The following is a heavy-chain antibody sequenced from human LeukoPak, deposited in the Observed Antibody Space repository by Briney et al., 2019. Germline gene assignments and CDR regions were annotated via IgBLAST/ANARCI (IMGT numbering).Heavy chain of an antibody. Sequence: AASVTVSCKASEYTFTGYYMHWVRQAPGQGLEWMGWINPNSGGTQYAQNFQGRVTMTRDTSISTAYMELSRLRSDDTAVYYCARGDHSSGYYDLNFDYWGQGSLVTVSS. V-gene: IGHV1-2*02. CDR1: EYTFTGYY. J-gene: IGHJ4*02. CDR3: ARGDHSSGYYDLNFDY. D-gene: IGHD3-22*01. CDR2: INPNSGGT.